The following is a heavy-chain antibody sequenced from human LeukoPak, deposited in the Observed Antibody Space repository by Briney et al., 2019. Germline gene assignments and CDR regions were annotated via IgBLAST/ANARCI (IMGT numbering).Heavy chain of an antibody. CDR2: ISGSGGST. D-gene: IGHD6-13*01. J-gene: IGHJ5*02. CDR3: AKEKYSSSSNWFDP. CDR1: GFTFSSYA. V-gene: IGHV3-23*01. Sequence: GGSLRLSCAASGFTFSSYAMSWVRQAPGKGLEWVSAISGSGGSTYYADSVKGRFTTSRDNSKNTPYLQMNSLRAEDTAVYYCAKEKYSSSSNWFDPWGQGTLVTVSS.